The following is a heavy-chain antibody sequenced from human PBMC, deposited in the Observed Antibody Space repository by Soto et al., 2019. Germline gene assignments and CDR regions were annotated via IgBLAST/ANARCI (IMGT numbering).Heavy chain of an antibody. CDR2: IYYSGST. CDR1: GGSISSYY. CDR3: ATLWFGEDNWFDP. D-gene: IGHD3-10*01. J-gene: IGHJ5*02. V-gene: IGHV4-59*01. Sequence: SETLSLTCTVSGGSISSYYWSWIRQPPGKGLEWIGYIYYSGSTNYNPSLKSRVTISVDTSKNQFSLKLSSVTAADTAVYYCATLWFGEDNWFDPWGQGTLVTVS.